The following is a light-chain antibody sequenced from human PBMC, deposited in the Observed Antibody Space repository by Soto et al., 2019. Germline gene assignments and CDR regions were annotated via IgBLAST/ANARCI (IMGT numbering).Light chain of an antibody. CDR3: QPSNNCPLT. J-gene: IGKJ4*01. Sequence: EVVMTQSPSTLSASPGEGVTISCRASQGIGDTLAWYQQKPGQTPRLLIYDTSSWATGVPARFSGSRSGTEFTLTINSLQSEDFAIYSCQPSNNCPLTFGGGTKVESK. V-gene: IGKV3-15*01. CDR1: QGIGDT. CDR2: DTS.